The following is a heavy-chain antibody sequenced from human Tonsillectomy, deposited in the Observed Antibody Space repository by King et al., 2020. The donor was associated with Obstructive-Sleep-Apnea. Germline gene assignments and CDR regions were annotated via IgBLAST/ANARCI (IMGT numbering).Heavy chain of an antibody. V-gene: IGHV4-31*03. D-gene: IGHD5-12*01. CDR3: ARDIVATIGVHRGSFTSGYFDY. CDR2: VYYNGRP. Sequence: VQLQESGPGLVKPSQTLSLTCTVSAGSITSGGYYWNWIRQHPGKGLEWIGDVYYNGRPVYYPSLKSRVTISVETSKNQFSLKLSSVTAADTAVYYCARDIVATIGVHRGSFTSGYFDYWGQGTLVTVSS. CDR1: AGSITSGGYY. J-gene: IGHJ4*02.